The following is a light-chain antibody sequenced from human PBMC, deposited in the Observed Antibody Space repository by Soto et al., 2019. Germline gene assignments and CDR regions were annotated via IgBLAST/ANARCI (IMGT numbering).Light chain of an antibody. V-gene: IGKV4-1*01. CDR2: WAS. J-gene: IGKJ1*01. Sequence: DIVITQSAGSLAVSRFDRSSMNLRARQTGVYNSNSKNYLGWYQQRPGQPPKLLFYWASTRASGVPDRFSGSGSGTDFTLTISSLQAEDVAVYYCQQYYSPPRTFGQRAKVDI. CDR3: QQYYSPPRT. CDR1: QTGVYNSNSKNY.